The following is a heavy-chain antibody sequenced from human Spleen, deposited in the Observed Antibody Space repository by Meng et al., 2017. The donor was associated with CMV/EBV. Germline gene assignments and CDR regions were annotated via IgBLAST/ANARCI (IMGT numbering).Heavy chain of an antibody. Sequence: LSWAAAGFTCSAYGMNWVRQAPGKGLEWVSSISSTSSYIYYADSVKGRFTISRDNAKNSLYLQMNSLRAEDTAKYYCAIYSGYGSFDHWGRGILVTVSS. J-gene: IGHJ4*02. CDR1: GFTCSAYG. CDR3: AIYSGYGSFDH. V-gene: IGHV3-21*04. CDR2: ISSTSSYI. D-gene: IGHD5-12*01.